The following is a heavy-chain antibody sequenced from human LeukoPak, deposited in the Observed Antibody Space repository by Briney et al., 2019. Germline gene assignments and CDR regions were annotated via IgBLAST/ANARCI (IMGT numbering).Heavy chain of an antibody. CDR2: IIPIFGTA. Sequence: ASVKVSCKASGGTFSSYAISWVRQAPGQGLEWMGGIIPIFGTANYAQKSQGRVTITADESTSTAYTELSSLRSEDTAVYYCASTPRTAAYYYGMDVWGQGTTVTVSS. J-gene: IGHJ6*02. D-gene: IGHD2-21*02. V-gene: IGHV1-69*13. CDR1: GGTFSSYA. CDR3: ASTPRTAAYYYGMDV.